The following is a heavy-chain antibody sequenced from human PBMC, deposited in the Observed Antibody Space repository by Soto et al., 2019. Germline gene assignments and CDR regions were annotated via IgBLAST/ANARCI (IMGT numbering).Heavy chain of an antibody. V-gene: IGHV1-18*01. CDR2: ISAYNGNT. J-gene: IGHJ4*02. Sequence: QVQLVQSGAEVKKPGASVKVSCKASGYTFTSYGISWVRQAPGQGLEWMGWISAYNGNTNYAQKVHGRVTMNTDTSKRTAYMELRSLRYDDTAVYSCARDSPPVDYWGQGTLVPVSS. CDR1: GYTFTSYG. CDR3: ARDSPPVDY.